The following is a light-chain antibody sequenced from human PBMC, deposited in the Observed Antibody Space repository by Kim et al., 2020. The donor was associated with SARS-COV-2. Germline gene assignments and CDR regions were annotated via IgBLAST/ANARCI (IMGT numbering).Light chain of an antibody. J-gene: IGKJ2*01. V-gene: IGKV1-33*01. Sequence: SASVGDRVTITCQASQEISNYLNWYQQKPGKAPKFLIHDATTLETGVPSRFSGSGSGTDFTFTISSLQAEDIATYYCQQYDNLPYTFGQGTKLEI. CDR1: QEISNY. CDR2: DAT. CDR3: QQYDNLPYT.